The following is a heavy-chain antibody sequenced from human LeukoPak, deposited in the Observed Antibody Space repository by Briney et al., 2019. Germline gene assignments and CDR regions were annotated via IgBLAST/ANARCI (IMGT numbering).Heavy chain of an antibody. J-gene: IGHJ4*02. D-gene: IGHD6-13*01. CDR1: GASINNYY. Sequence: SETLSLTCTVSGASINNYYWGWIRQSAGKGLEWIGRIYTNGIPNYSPSLGGRLTMSIDTSKSHFYLRLSSVTAADTAVYYCAMGAGSWYDYWGRGTLVTVSS. CDR3: AMGAGSWYDY. CDR2: IYTNGIP. V-gene: IGHV4-4*07.